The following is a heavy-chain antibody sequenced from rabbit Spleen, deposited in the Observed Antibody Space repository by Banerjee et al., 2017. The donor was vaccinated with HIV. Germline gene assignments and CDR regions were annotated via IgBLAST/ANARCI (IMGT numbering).Heavy chain of an antibody. CDR3: ARSDVHNYGYRL. CDR2: TAVGSDSA. D-gene: IGHD6-1*01. V-gene: IGHV1S40*01. CDR1: VVSFSSYSY. Sequence: QSLEVSGGVLVKPGASLTLTCTASVVSFSSYSYMCWVRQAPGKGLEWIACTAVGSDSAYYASWAIGRFTISKASSTTVTLQVTSRTAADTATYFCARSDVHNYGYRLWGQGTLVTVS. J-gene: IGHJ3*01.